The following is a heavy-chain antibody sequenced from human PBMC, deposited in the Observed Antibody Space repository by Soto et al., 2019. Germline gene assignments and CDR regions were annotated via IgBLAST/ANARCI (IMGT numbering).Heavy chain of an antibody. J-gene: IGHJ5*02. Sequence: ETLSLTCTVSGGSISSSSYYWGWIRQPPGKGLEWIGSIYYSGSTYYNPSLKSRVTISVDTSKNQFSLKLSSVTAADTAVYYCAGIIAAPYNWFDPWGQGTLVTVSS. V-gene: IGHV4-39*01. CDR3: AGIIAAPYNWFDP. CDR1: GGSISSSSYY. D-gene: IGHD6-6*01. CDR2: IYYSGST.